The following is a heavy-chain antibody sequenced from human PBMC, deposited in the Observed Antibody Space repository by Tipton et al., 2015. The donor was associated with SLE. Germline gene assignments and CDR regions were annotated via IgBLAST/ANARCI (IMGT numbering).Heavy chain of an antibody. CDR1: GYTFTSYY. J-gene: IGHJ6*02. V-gene: IGHV1-46*01. CDR2: INPSDGIT. D-gene: IGHD5/OR15-5a*01. CDR3: ARSLGYGMDV. Sequence: QVQLVQSGAEVKKPGASVKLSCKASGYTFTSYYMHWVRQAPGQGLEWMGIINPSDGITTYAQKLQGRVTITRDTSMSTVYMEVSSLRSEDTAVYYCARSLGYGMDVWGQGTTVTVSS.